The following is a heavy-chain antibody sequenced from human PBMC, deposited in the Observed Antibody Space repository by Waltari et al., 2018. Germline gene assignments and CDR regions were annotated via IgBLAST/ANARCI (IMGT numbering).Heavy chain of an antibody. Sequence: QVQLQESGPGLVKPSETLSLTCTVSGGSISSQYWRWMRQPPGKGLEWIGYIYYSGSTNYNPSLKSRVTISVDTSKNQFSLKLSSVTAADTAVYYCARGSGSGSYSYYYYGMDVWGQGTTVTVSS. CDR2: IYYSGST. V-gene: IGHV4-59*11. CDR1: GGSISSQY. CDR3: ARGSGSGSYSYYYYGMDV. D-gene: IGHD3-10*01. J-gene: IGHJ6*02.